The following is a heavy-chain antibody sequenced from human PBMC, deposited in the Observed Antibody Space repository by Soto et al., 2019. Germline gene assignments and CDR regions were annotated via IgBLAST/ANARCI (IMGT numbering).Heavy chain of an antibody. CDR1: RFTFSNAW. CDR2: IKSEAYGGAI. J-gene: IGHJ4*02. V-gene: IGHV3-15*01. CDR3: TTTKGRLEPHPSAF. Sequence: EVQLVESGGGLVKPGGSLRLSCAGSRFTFSNAWMSWVRRAPGKGLEWVGRIKSEAYGGAIDYAEPVKGRFTISRDDSKNTLFLQINNLRAEDAAVYSCTTTKGRLEPHPSAFWGQGTPVIVSS. D-gene: IGHD2-8*01.